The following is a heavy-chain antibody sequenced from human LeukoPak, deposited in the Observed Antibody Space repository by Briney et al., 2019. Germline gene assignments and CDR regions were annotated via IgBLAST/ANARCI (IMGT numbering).Heavy chain of an antibody. Sequence: SETLSLTCTVSGGSISSGDYYWSWIRQPPGKGPEWIGYIYYSGSTYYNPSLKSRVTISVDTSKNQFSLKLSSVTAADTAVYYCARVAGATHFDYWGQGTLVTVSS. CDR1: GGSISSGDYY. V-gene: IGHV4-30-4*01. CDR3: ARVAGATHFDY. CDR2: IYYSGST. D-gene: IGHD1-26*01. J-gene: IGHJ4*02.